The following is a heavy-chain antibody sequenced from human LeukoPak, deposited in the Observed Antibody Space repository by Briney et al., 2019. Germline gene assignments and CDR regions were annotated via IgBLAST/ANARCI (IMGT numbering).Heavy chain of an antibody. J-gene: IGHJ1*01. CDR2: ISGRSSHI. CDR3: GRAFPPLRTSSAGDL. V-gene: IGHV3-21*01. D-gene: IGHD3-16*01. CDR1: EFSFSDYD. Sequence: GGSLRLSCSASEFSFSDYDMNWVRQAPGKGLEWVSAISGRSSHIYYGESVKGRFTISRDNAKNSLYLQMDSLGVEDTAVYYCGRAFPPLRTSSAGDLWGQGALVIVSS.